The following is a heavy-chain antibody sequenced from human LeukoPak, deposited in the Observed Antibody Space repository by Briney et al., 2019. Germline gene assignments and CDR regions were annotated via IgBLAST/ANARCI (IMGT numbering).Heavy chain of an antibody. Sequence: PGGSLRPSCAASGFTFSNYEMNWVRQAPGKGLEWVSYISSSGSTIYSADSVKGRFTISRDNAKNSLYLQMNSLRAEDTAVYYCARGPLLGYLNYWGQGALVAVSS. D-gene: IGHD3-22*01. CDR1: GFTFSNYE. CDR2: ISSSGSTI. J-gene: IGHJ4*02. CDR3: ARGPLLGYLNY. V-gene: IGHV3-48*03.